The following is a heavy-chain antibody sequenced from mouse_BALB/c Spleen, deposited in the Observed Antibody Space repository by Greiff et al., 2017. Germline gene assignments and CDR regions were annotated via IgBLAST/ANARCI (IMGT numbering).Heavy chain of an antibody. CDR2: ISYDGSN. V-gene: IGHV3-6*02. J-gene: IGHJ3*01. CDR1: GYSITSGYY. CDR3: ARDGYGKAWFAY. Sequence: EVQLVESGPGLVKPSQSLSLTCSVTGYSITSGYYWNWIRQFPGNKLEWMGYISYDGSNNYNPSLKNRISITRDTSKNQFFLKLNSVTTEDTATYYCARDGYGKAWFAYWGQGTLVTVSA. D-gene: IGHD2-10*02.